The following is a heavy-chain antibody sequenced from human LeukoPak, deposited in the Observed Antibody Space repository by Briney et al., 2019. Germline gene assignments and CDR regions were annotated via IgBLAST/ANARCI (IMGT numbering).Heavy chain of an antibody. D-gene: IGHD1-14*01. J-gene: IGHJ3*02. CDR1: GYSFTSYW. Sequence: NRGESLKISCKGSGYSFTSYWVAWVRQMPGKGLEWMGIIYPRDSDTRYSPSFQGQVTISADKSINTAYLQWSGLKASDTAVYYCARHVTTASAARGFDIWGQGTMVTVSS. CDR2: IYPRDSDT. CDR3: ARHVTTASAARGFDI. V-gene: IGHV5-51*01.